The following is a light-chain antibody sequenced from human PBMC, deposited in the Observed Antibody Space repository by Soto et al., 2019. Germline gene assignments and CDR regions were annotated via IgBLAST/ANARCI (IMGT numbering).Light chain of an antibody. CDR3: QQYNNWPET. CDR1: QRVSSN. V-gene: IGKV3-15*01. Sequence: EIVMTQSPAPLSVSPGERATLSCRASQRVSSNLAWYQQKPGQAPRLLIYGASTRATGIPARFSGSGSGTEFTLTISSLQSEDFAVYYCQQYNNWPETFGQGTKVEIK. CDR2: GAS. J-gene: IGKJ1*01.